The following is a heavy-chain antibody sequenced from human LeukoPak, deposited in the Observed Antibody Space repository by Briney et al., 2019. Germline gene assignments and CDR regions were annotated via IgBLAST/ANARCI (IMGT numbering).Heavy chain of an antibody. CDR2: IYASGST. J-gene: IGHJ4*02. Sequence: PSETLSLTCTVSGGSISSGSYYWSWHRQPAGEGLEGFGQIYASGSTNYNPSLKSRVTISVDTSKNQFSLKLSSVTAADTALYCCAREGWLRLPDYWGEGTLVTVSS. CDR3: AREGWLRLPDY. D-gene: IGHD5-12*01. CDR1: GGSISSGSYY. V-gene: IGHV4-61*09.